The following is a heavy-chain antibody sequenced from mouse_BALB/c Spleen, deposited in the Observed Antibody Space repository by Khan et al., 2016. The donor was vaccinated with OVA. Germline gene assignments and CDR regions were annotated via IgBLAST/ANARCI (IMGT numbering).Heavy chain of an antibody. CDR3: ARRGQGIDY. J-gene: IGHJ2*01. D-gene: IGHD3-3*01. V-gene: IGHV1-9*01. Sequence: QVQLQQSGAELMKPGASVKISCKATGYTFSRYWIEWVKQRPGHGFEWIGEILPGSVNTNYNEKFRAKATFTADTSSNTAYMQLSSLTSEDYAVYYCARRGQGIDYWGQGTTLTVSS. CDR2: ILPGSVNT. CDR1: GYTFSRYW.